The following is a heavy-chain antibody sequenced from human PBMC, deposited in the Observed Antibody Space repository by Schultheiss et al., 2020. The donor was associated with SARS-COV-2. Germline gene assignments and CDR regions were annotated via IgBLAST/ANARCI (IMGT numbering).Heavy chain of an antibody. D-gene: IGHD6-19*01. CDR1: GFTVSSNY. Sequence: GGPLRLSCAASGFTVSSNYMSWVRQAPGKGLEWVSVIYSGGSTYYADSVKGRFTISRDNSKNTLYLQMNSLRAEDTAVYYCASPSSGSPWWYFDYWGQGTLVTVSS. V-gene: IGHV3-53*01. J-gene: IGHJ4*02. CDR2: IYSGGST. CDR3: ASPSSGSPWWYFDY.